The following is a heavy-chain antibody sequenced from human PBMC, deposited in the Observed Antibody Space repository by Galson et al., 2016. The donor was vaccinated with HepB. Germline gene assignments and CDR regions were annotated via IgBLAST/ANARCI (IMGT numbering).Heavy chain of an antibody. CDR2: ISHDGRNK. D-gene: IGHD1-1*01. V-gene: IGHV3-30*04. Sequence: SLRLSCAASGFTFSSYSMYWVRQAPGKGLEWVGVISHDGRNKYYADSVKGRFTISRDNFKTTLYLQMNSLRAEDTAMYYCARTPTGTAFYYYGMDVWGQAPTVTVSS. CDR3: ARTPTGTAFYYYGMDV. J-gene: IGHJ6*02. CDR1: GFTFSSYS.